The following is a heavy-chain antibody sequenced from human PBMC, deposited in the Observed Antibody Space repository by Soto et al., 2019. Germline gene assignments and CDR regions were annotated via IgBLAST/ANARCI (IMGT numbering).Heavy chain of an antibody. CDR2: IYYSGST. CDR1: GGSISSGGYY. D-gene: IGHD4-4*01. Sequence: PSETLSLTCTVSGGSISSGGYYWSWIRQHPGKGLEWIGYIYYSGSTYYNPSLKSRVTISVDTSKNQFSLKLSSVTAADTAVYYCARDLYSNPYYCMDVWGQGTTVTVSS. CDR3: ARDLYSNPYYCMDV. J-gene: IGHJ6*02. V-gene: IGHV4-31*03.